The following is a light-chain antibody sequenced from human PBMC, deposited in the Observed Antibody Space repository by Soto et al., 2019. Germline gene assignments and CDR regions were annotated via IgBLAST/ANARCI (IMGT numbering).Light chain of an antibody. CDR3: QPLNSYPLT. Sequence: DTQLTQSPSFLSASVGDRVTITCRASQGISSYLAWYQQKPGKAPKLLIYAASTMQSGVPSRFSGSGSGTEFTLTISSLQPEDFATYYCQPLNSYPLTFGPGPKVDIK. CDR1: QGISSY. CDR2: AAS. J-gene: IGKJ3*01. V-gene: IGKV1-9*01.